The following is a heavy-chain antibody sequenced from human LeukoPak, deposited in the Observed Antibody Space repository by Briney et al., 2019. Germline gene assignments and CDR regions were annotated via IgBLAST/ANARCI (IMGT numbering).Heavy chain of an antibody. CDR3: ARGYSYGSTYNDY. J-gene: IGHJ4*02. CDR2: IYYTGST. Sequence: ASETLSLTCTVSGGSISSTSYYWGWIRQPPGKGLEWIGSIYYTGSTYYNPSLKSRVTISVDTSKNQFSLKLSSVTAADTAVYYCARGYSYGSTYNDYWGQGTLVTVSS. V-gene: IGHV4-39*01. D-gene: IGHD5-18*01. CDR1: GGSISSTSYY.